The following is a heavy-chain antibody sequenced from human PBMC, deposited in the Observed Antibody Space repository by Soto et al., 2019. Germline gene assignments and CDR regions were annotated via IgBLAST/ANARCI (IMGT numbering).Heavy chain of an antibody. CDR1: GYSFTNYE. J-gene: IGHJ5*02. D-gene: IGHD2-15*01. CDR2: MNPNSGDT. V-gene: IGHV1-8*01. Sequence: ASVKVSCKASGYSFTNYETIWVRQATGQGLEWMGWMNPNSGDTVYAQKFQGRLTITRDASISTSYMELSSLTSDDTTVYYCARGRGGYCSGGVCYRLLDPWGQGTLVTSPQ. CDR3: ARGRGGYCSGGVCYRLLDP.